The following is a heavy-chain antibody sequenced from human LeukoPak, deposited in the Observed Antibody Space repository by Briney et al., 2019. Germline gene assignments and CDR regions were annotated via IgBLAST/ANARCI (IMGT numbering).Heavy chain of an antibody. Sequence: SETLSLACTVSGGSISSYYWSWIRQPAGKGLEWIGRIYTSGSTNYNPSLKSRVTMSVDTSKNQFSLKLSSVTAADTAVYYCAGSDFDYGGNRPVDYWGQGTLVTVSS. CDR1: GGSISSYY. D-gene: IGHD4-23*01. V-gene: IGHV4-4*07. CDR2: IYTSGST. CDR3: AGSDFDYGGNRPVDY. J-gene: IGHJ4*02.